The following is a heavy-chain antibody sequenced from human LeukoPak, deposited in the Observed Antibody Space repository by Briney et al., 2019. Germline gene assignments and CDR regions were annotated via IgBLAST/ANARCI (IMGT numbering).Heavy chain of an antibody. V-gene: IGHV4-59*01. CDR2: INYSGST. CDR3: ARVGYYDFPYYYYYMDV. CDR1: GGSISSYY. Sequence: PSETLSLTCTVSGGSISSYYWSWIRQPPGKGLEWIGYINYSGSTNYNPSLKSRVTISVDTSKNQLSLKLSSVTAADTAVYYCARVGYYDFPYYYYYMDVWGKGTTVTVSS. J-gene: IGHJ6*03. D-gene: IGHD3-3*01.